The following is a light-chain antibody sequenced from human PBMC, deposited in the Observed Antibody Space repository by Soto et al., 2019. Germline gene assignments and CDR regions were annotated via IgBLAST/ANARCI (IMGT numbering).Light chain of an antibody. CDR3: WSFAGSYTWL. J-gene: IGLJ3*02. CDR2: DDT. Sequence: QSALTQPRSVSGSPGQSVTISCTGASSDLGRYDRVSWYQQHPGRAPKLLTYDDTRRPSGVPDRFSGSKSGNTASLIISGLQAEDEADYYWSFAGSYTWLFGDGTKVTVL. V-gene: IGLV2-11*01. CDR1: SSDLGRYDR.